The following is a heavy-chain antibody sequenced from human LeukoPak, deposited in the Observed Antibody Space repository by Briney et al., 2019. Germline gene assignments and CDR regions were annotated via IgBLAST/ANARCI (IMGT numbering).Heavy chain of an antibody. J-gene: IGHJ4*02. V-gene: IGHV3-53*05. CDR3: TTDPSNIVLGY. CDR1: GFTASSNS. Sequence: GGSLNPSGAAPGFTASSNSISWFGQAPGKGLEWVSVIYSGGSTYYADSVKGRFTISRDNSKNTLYLQMNSLRAEDTAVYYCTTDPSNIVLGYWGQGTLVTVSS. CDR2: IYSGGST. D-gene: IGHD2/OR15-2a*01.